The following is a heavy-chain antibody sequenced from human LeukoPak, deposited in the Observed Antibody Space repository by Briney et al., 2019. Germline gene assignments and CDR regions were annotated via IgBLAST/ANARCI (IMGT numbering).Heavy chain of an antibody. V-gene: IGHV1-18*01. CDR1: GYTFTSYG. CDR3: ARDADYGDYLSYYYYYMDV. D-gene: IGHD4-17*01. Sequence: ASVKVSCKASGYTFTSYGISWVRQAPGQGLEWMGWISAYNGNTNYAQKFQGRVTMTRDTSISTAYMELSRLRSDDTAVYYCARDADYGDYLSYYYYYMDVWGKGTTVTVSS. CDR2: ISAYNGNT. J-gene: IGHJ6*03.